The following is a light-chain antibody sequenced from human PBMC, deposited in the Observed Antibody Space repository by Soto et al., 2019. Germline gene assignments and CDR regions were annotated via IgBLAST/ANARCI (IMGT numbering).Light chain of an antibody. CDR1: QSISSY. Sequence: DIQMTQSPSSLSASVGDRVTITCRASQSISSYLNWYQQKPGKAPKLLIYAASSLQSGVPSRFSGSGSWTHFTLTISSLQPEDFATYYCQQSDSTLWTFGQGTKVEIK. CDR2: AAS. V-gene: IGKV1-39*01. CDR3: QQSDSTLWT. J-gene: IGKJ1*01.